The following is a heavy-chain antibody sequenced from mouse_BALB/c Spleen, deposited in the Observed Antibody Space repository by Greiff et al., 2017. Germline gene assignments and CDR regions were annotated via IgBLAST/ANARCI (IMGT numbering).Heavy chain of an antibody. CDR1: GYTFSSYW. D-gene: IGHD1-1*02. CDR2: ILPGSGST. Sequence: LVESGAELMKPGASVKISCKATGYTFSSYWIEWVKQRPGHGLEWIGEILPGSGSTNYNEKFKGKATFTADTSSNTAYMQLSSLTSEDSAVYYCARSGSYNYFDYWGQGTTLTVSS. J-gene: IGHJ2*01. V-gene: IGHV1-9*01. CDR3: ARSGSYNYFDY.